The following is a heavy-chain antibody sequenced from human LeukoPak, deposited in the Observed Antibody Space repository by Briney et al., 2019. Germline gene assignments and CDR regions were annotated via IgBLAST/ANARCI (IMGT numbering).Heavy chain of an antibody. D-gene: IGHD3-22*01. CDR2: ISISSGYI. V-gene: IGHV3-21*01. CDR1: GFTFSSYG. J-gene: IGHJ4*02. Sequence: GGTLRLSCAASGFTFSSYGMSWVRQAPGKGLEWVSSISISSGYIYYADSVKGRFTISRDNAKNSLYLQMNSLRAEDTAVYYCAVQPGYDSSGYYWEHWGQGTLVTVSS. CDR3: AVQPGYDSSGYYWEH.